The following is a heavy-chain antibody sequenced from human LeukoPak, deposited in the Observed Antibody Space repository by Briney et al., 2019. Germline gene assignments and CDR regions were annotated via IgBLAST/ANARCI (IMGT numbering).Heavy chain of an antibody. CDR1: GYSFTTYW. CDR3: VRLLAVAGNGGFDY. V-gene: IGHV5-51*01. D-gene: IGHD6-19*01. CDR2: IYPGDSDT. J-gene: IGHJ4*02. Sequence: GESLKISCKGSGYSFTTYWIGWVRQMPGKGLEWMGIIYPGDSDTGYSPSFQGQVTISDDKSISTAYLQWSSLKASDTAMYYCVRLLAVAGNGGFDYWGRGTLVTVSS.